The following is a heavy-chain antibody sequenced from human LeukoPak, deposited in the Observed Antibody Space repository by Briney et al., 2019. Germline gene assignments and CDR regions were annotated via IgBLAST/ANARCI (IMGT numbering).Heavy chain of an antibody. CDR1: GYTFTSYD. CDR3: AKPPTAMVSQTYYYDSSGYLN. Sequence: ASVKVSCKASGYTFTSYDINWVRQATGQGLEWMGWMNPNSGNTGYAQKFQGRVTMTRNTSISTAYMELSSLRSEDTAVYYCAKPPTAMVSQTYYYDSSGYLNWGQGTLVTVSS. V-gene: IGHV1-8*01. D-gene: IGHD3-22*01. CDR2: MNPNSGNT. J-gene: IGHJ4*02.